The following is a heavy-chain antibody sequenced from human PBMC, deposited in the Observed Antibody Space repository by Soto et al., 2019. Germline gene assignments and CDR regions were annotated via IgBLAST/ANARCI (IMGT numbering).Heavy chain of an antibody. Sequence: QVQLVESGGGVVQPGRSLRLSCAASGFTFSSYGMHWVRQAPGKGLEWVAVISYDGSNKYYEDYVKSRFTISRDNSKNRLYLKMNSLRAEDTAVYYCAKDAIMSLREQVYYYYMDVCGKGTTVTVSS. CDR3: AKDAIMSLREQVYYYYMDV. CDR2: ISYDGSNK. V-gene: IGHV3-30*18. J-gene: IGHJ6*03. CDR1: GFTFSSYG. D-gene: IGHD3-16*01.